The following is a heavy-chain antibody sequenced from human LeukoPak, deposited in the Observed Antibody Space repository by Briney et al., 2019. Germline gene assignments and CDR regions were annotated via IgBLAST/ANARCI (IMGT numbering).Heavy chain of an antibody. CDR2: ISGSGAGT. D-gene: IGHD2-15*01. J-gene: IGHJ4*02. CDR3: AKDYVVVMYWFDW. CDR1: GFTFSSYA. V-gene: IGHV3-23*01. Sequence: GGPLRLSCAASGFTFSSYAMSWLPRAPGKGLEGVSGISGSGAGTCYAGSVQRQFTISRDNPKKTLYLQTNSRRAEDTAVYYCAKDYVVVMYWFDWWGQGTLVTVSS.